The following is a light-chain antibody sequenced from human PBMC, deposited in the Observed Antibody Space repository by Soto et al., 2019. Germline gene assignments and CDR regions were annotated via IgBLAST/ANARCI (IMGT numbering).Light chain of an antibody. V-gene: IGKV3-15*01. J-gene: IGKJ3*01. Sequence: EIVMTQSPATLSVSPGESATLSCRASQSVSRKIVWYQQKSGQAPRLLIYAASTRATGIPARFSGSGSGTEFTLNIGSVQPEHFAIYYCHQYKKGPYTFGPGTKVDIK. CDR3: HQYKKGPYT. CDR1: QSVSRK. CDR2: AAS.